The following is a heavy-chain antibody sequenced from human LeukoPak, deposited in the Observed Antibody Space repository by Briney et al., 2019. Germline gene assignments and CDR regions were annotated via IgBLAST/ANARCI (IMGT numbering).Heavy chain of an antibody. J-gene: IGHJ4*02. D-gene: IGHD6-13*01. CDR1: GGSISSYY. CDR3: ARAGRSSWYFDS. V-gene: IGHV4-59*01. CDR2: IFYSGNT. Sequence: SETLSLTCTVSGGSISSYYWSWIRQPPGKGLEWIGYIFYSGNTNYNPSLKSRVTISVDTSKNQISLSLTSVTAADTAMYYCARAGRSSWYFDSWGQGTPVTVSS.